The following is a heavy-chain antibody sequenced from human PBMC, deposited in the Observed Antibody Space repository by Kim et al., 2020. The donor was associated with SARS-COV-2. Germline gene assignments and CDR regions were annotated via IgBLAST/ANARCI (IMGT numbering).Heavy chain of an antibody. J-gene: IGHJ4*02. V-gene: IGHV1-8*01. D-gene: IGHD4-17*01. CDR3: ARRNTVTTRTLDY. Sequence: APKFQGRRTMTRNTSITTAYMELSSLRSEDTAVYYCARRNTVTTRTLDYWGQGTLVIVSS.